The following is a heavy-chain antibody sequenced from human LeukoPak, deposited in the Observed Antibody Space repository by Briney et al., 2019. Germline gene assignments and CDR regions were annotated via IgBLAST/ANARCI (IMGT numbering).Heavy chain of an antibody. CDR2: IWYDGRNK. CDR3: AKDGGVVVIGDELDY. CDR1: GFTFSSYG. V-gene: IGHV3-33*06. Sequence: PGRSLRLSCAASGFTFSSYGMHWVRQAPGKGLEGVAVIWYDGRNKYYADSVKGRFTISRDNSKSTLYLQMNSLRAEETAVYYCAKDGGVVVIGDELDYWGQGTLVTVSS. D-gene: IGHD3-22*01. J-gene: IGHJ4*02.